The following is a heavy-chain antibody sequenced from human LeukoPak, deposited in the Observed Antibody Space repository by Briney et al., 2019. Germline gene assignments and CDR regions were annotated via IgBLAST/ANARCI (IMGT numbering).Heavy chain of an antibody. Sequence: GGSLRLSCAASGFTFSSFGMHWVRRAPGKGLEWVAVIGDNGSDKYYADSVMGRFTISRDTSRNMLYLQMNSLRAEDTALFYCARASYYYDSSGGYAFDIWGQGTMVTVSS. CDR2: IGDNGSDK. CDR1: GFTFSSFG. V-gene: IGHV3-33*01. CDR3: ARASYYYDSSGGYAFDI. D-gene: IGHD3-22*01. J-gene: IGHJ3*02.